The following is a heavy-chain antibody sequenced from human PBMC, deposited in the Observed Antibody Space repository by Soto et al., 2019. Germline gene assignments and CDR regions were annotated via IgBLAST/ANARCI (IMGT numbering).Heavy chain of an antibody. V-gene: IGHV1-18*01. J-gene: IGHJ6*02. D-gene: IGHD5-18*01. CDR3: ARCIQGDYYYGMDV. Sequence: QAQLVQSGAEVRKPGASVKVSCMAAGYTFYSHSISWVRQAPGQGLEWMGRINADYGNTQYAQKFRGRVTMTTDTSTTTVYMELTNLRSDDTAVYYCARCIQGDYYYGMDVWGQGTTVTVSS. CDR2: INADYGNT. CDR1: GYTFYSHS.